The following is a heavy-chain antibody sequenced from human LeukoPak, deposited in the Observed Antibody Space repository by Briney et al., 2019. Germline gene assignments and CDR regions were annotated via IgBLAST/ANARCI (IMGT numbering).Heavy chain of an antibody. V-gene: IGHV1-2*02. D-gene: IGHD3-10*01. J-gene: IGHJ4*02. CDR2: INPNSGGT. Sequence: ASVKVSCKASGYTITGYYMHWVRQAPGQGLEWMGWINPNSGGTNYARKFQGRVTMTRDTSISTAYMELSRLRSDDTAVYYCARDLTPTYYYGSGSYGDYWGQGTLVTVSS. CDR3: ARDLTPTYYYGSGSYGDY. CDR1: GYTITGYY.